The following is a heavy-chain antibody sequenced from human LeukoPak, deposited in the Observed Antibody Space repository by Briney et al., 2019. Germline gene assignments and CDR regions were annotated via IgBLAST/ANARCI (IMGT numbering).Heavy chain of an antibody. Sequence: QTGGSLRLSCAASGFTFSSYAMSWVRQAPGKGLEWVSTISDSGGNTYYADSVKGRFTISRDNSQNTLHLQMNSLRAEDTAVYYCAKAVRMIDMAFDYWGQGILVTVSS. CDR1: GFTFSSYA. CDR2: ISDSGGNT. V-gene: IGHV3-23*01. CDR3: AKAVRMIDMAFDY. D-gene: IGHD5-24*01. J-gene: IGHJ4*02.